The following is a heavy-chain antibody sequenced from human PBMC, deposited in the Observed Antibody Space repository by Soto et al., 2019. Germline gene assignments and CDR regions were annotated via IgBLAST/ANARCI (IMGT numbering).Heavy chain of an antibody. V-gene: IGHV4-30-4*01. CDR2: IYYSGST. J-gene: IGHJ4*02. CDR1: GGSISSGDYY. CDR3: ASAVIPNYYFDY. Sequence: SETLSLTCTVSGGSISSGDYYWSWIRQPPGKGLEWIGYIYYSGSTYYNPSLKSRVTISVDTSKNQFSLKLSSVTAADTAVYYCASAVIPNYYFDYWGQGTLVTVSS. D-gene: IGHD3-22*01.